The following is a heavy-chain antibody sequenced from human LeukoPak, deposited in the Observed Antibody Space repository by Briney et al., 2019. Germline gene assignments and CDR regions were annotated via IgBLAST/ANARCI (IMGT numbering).Heavy chain of an antibody. Sequence: GGSLRLSCAASGFTFSSYAMSWVRQAPGKGLEWVSAVTGSGGSTYYADSVKGRFTISRDNSKNTLYLQMNSLRAEDTAVYYCAKRTGDGSYRYFDYWGQGTLVPVSS. CDR2: VTGSGGST. J-gene: IGHJ4*02. D-gene: IGHD1-26*01. V-gene: IGHV3-23*01. CDR1: GFTFSSYA. CDR3: AKRTGDGSYRYFDY.